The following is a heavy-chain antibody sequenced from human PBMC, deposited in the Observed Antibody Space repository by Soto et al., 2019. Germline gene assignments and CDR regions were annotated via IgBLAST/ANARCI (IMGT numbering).Heavy chain of an antibody. CDR1: GGSIGSSNW. Sequence: PSETLSLTCAVSGGSIGSSNWWSWVRQPPGKGLKWIGEIYHSGSTNCNPSLKSRVTISVDKSKNQFSLKLSSVTAADTAVYYCARVRPGATRFDYWGQGTLVTVSS. J-gene: IGHJ4*02. CDR2: IYHSGST. D-gene: IGHD2-15*01. V-gene: IGHV4-4*02. CDR3: ARVRPGATRFDY.